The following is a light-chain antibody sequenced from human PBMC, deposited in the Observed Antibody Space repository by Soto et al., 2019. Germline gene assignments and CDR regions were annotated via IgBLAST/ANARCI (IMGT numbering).Light chain of an antibody. CDR1: QSVSSD. CDR3: LQYNNWPPKQYT. V-gene: IGKV3-15*01. Sequence: EIVMTQSPATLSLSPGERATLSCRASQSVSSDLAWYQHKPGQAPRRLIYGASTRATGIPARFSGSGSGTEFSLSISSLQSEDFAVYYCLQYNNWPPKQYTFGQGTKLEIK. J-gene: IGKJ2*01. CDR2: GAS.